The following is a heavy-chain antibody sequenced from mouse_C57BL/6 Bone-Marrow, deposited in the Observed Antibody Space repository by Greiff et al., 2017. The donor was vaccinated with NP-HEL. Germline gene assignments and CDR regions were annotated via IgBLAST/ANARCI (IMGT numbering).Heavy chain of an antibody. CDR3: ARGGSSLLYWYFDV. Sequence: EVQLQQSGPGLVKPSQSLSLTCSVTGYSITSGYYWNWIRQFPGNKLEWMGYISYDGSNNYNPSLKNRISITRDTSKNQFFLKLNSVTTEDTATYYCARGGSSLLYWYFDVWGTGTTVTVSS. V-gene: IGHV3-6*01. CDR2: ISYDGSN. CDR1: GYSITSGYY. D-gene: IGHD1-1*01. J-gene: IGHJ1*03.